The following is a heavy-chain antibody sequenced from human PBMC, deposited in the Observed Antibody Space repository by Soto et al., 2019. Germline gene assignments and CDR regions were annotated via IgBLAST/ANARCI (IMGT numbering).Heavy chain of an antibody. D-gene: IGHD5-12*01. CDR3: ARGGGYSGYDPLDY. CDR2: VSSAGGSK. J-gene: IGHJ4*02. V-gene: IGHV3-30-3*01. Sequence: QVQLVESGGGVVQPGKSLRLSCAASGFTFNTYVMHWVRQAPGKGLEWLAFVSSAGGSKYYADSVTGRFTISRDNSQNTLHLQMNSLGPEDTAVSYCARGGGYSGYDPLDYWGQGTLVTVSS. CDR1: GFTFNTYV.